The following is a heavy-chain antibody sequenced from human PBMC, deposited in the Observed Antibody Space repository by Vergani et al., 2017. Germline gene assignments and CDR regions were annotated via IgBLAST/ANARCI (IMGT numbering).Heavy chain of an antibody. Sequence: QVQLVQSGAGVKKPGSSVKVSCKASGGAFSSYAISWVRQAPGQGLEWMGGIIAIFGTANYAQKFKGRVTITADESTSTVYMELSSLRSEDTAVYYCAREAGATSGAFDIWGQGTMVTVSS. J-gene: IGHJ3*02. CDR3: AREAGATSGAFDI. CDR1: GGAFSSYA. D-gene: IGHD1-26*01. CDR2: IIAIFGTA. V-gene: IGHV1-69*01.